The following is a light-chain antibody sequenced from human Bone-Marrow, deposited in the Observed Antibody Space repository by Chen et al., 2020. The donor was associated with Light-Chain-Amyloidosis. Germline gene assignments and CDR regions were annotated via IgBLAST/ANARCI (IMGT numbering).Light chain of an antibody. CDR2: RDT. CDR1: DLPTKY. CDR3: QSADSSGTDEVI. J-gene: IGLJ2*01. V-gene: IGLV3-25*03. Sequence: SYELTQPPSVSVSPGQTARITCSGDDLPTKYAYWYQHKPGQAPVLVIHRDTERPSGISELFSGSSSGTTATLTISGGQAEDEADYHCQSADSSGTDEVIFGGGTKLTVL.